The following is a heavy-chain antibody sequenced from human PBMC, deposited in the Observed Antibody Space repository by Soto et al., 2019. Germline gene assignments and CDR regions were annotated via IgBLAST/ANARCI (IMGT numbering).Heavy chain of an antibody. J-gene: IGHJ4*02. V-gene: IGHV3-30*18. CDR1: GFTFSSYG. Sequence: PVGSLRLSCAASGFTFSSYGMHWVRQAPGKGLEWVAVISYDGSNKYYADSVKGRFTISRDNSKNTLYLQMNSLRAEDTAVYYCAKDLASSGYYHANYWGQGTLVTVSS. D-gene: IGHD3-22*01. CDR3: AKDLASSGYYHANY. CDR2: ISYDGSNK.